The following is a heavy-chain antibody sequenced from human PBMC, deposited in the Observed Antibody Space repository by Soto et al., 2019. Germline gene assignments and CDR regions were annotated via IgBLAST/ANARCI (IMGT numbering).Heavy chain of an antibody. CDR1: GFTFSSYG. J-gene: IGHJ4*02. D-gene: IGHD3-22*01. V-gene: IGHV3-30*18. CDR3: AKGDHLGINYYDSSGLQSPYYFDY. CDR2: ISYDGSNK. Sequence: QVQLVESGGGVVQPGRSLRLSCAASGFTFSSYGMHWVRQAPGKGLEWVAVISYDGSNKYYADSVKGRFTISRDNSKNPLYLQMNSLRAEDTAVYYCAKGDHLGINYYDSSGLQSPYYFDYWGQGTLVTVSS.